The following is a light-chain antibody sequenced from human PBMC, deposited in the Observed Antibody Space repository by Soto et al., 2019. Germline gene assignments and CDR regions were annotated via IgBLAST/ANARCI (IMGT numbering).Light chain of an antibody. CDR1: QSVSSN. J-gene: IGKJ1*01. CDR2: DAS. CDR3: QQYNNWPRT. Sequence: EKVMTQSPATLSASPGESATLSCRASQSVSSNLAWYQHKPGQAPRLLIYDASTRATGISARFIGSGSGTEFTLTISSLQSEDFAVYYCQQYNNWPRTFGQGTKVEIK. V-gene: IGKV3-15*01.